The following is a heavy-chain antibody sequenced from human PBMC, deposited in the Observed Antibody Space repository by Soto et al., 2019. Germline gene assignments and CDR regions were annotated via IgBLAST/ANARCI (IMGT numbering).Heavy chain of an antibody. CDR3: ARHTVTTFFFDY. CDR2: IFYSETT. J-gene: IGHJ4*02. CDR1: GGSISSYY. Sequence: SETLSLTCTVSGGSISSYYWSWIRQPPGKGLEWIGYIFYSETTDYNPSLKSRVTMSLDTSKSQFSLRLSSVTAADTAVYYCARHTVTTFFFDYWGQGALVTVSS. D-gene: IGHD4-17*01. V-gene: IGHV4-59*08.